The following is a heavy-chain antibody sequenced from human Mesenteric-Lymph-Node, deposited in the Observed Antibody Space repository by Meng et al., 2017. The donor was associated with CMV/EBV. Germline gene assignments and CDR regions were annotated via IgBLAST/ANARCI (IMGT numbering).Heavy chain of an antibody. CDR2: IYYSGRT. D-gene: IGHD6-13*01. CDR3: AREDSSSWLVDY. CDR1: GGSVSSGSSY. Sequence: GGSVSSGSSYGSWIRQPPGKGLEWIGYIYYSGRTNYNPSLKSRVTISVDTSKNQFSLKLSSVTAADTAVYYCAREDSSSWLVDYWGQGTLVTVSS. J-gene: IGHJ4*02. V-gene: IGHV4-61*01.